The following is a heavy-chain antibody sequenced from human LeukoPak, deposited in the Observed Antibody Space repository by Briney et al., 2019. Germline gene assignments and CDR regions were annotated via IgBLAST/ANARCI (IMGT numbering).Heavy chain of an antibody. J-gene: IGHJ3*02. V-gene: IGHV3-53*01. Sequence: PGGSLRLSCAASGFTVSNIYISWVRQAPGQGLEWVSVTYRGDATNYAESVKGRFSISRDNSKNTLYLQMNSLRAEDTAVYYCARVLEVFSDAFDIWDQGTMVTVSS. CDR1: GFTVSNIY. CDR3: ARVLEVFSDAFDI. D-gene: IGHD3-3*01. CDR2: TYRGDAT.